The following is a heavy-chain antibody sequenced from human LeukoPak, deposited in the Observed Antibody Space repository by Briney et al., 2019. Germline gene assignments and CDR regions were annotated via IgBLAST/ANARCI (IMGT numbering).Heavy chain of an antibody. V-gene: IGHV1-69*06. CDR3: ASNYGDYDFDY. CDR1: GGTFSSYA. J-gene: IGHJ4*02. Sequence: ASVKVSCRASGGTFSSYAISWVRQAPRQGLEWMGGIIPIFGTANYAQKFQGRVTITADKSTSTAYMELSSLRSEDTAVYYCASNYGDYDFDYWGQGTLVTVSS. CDR2: IIPIFGTA. D-gene: IGHD4-17*01.